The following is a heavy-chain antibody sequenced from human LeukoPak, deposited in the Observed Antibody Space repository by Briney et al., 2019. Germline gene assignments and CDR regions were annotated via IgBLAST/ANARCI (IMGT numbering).Heavy chain of an antibody. J-gene: IGHJ6*04. Sequence: PGGSLRLSCAASGFTFSSYGMHWVRQAPGKGLEWVAFIRYDGSNKYYADSVKGRFTISRDNSKNTLYLQMNSLRAEDTAVYYCARDLSGDSGFDVWGKGTTVTVSS. CDR2: IRYDGSNK. V-gene: IGHV3-30*02. CDR1: GFTFSSYG. D-gene: IGHD5-12*01. CDR3: ARDLSGDSGFDV.